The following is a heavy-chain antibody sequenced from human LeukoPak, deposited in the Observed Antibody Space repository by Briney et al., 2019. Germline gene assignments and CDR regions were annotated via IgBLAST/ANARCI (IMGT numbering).Heavy chain of an antibody. D-gene: IGHD6-19*01. J-gene: IGHJ4*02. CDR2: INHSGST. CDR1: GGSFSGYY. CDR3: ARAGAYRSGSDY. Sequence: PSETLSLTCAVFGGSFSGYYWSWIRQPPGKGLEWIGEINHSGSTNYNPSLKSRVTISVDTSKNQFSLKLSSVTAADTAVYYCARAGAYRSGSDYWGQGTLVTVSS. V-gene: IGHV4-34*01.